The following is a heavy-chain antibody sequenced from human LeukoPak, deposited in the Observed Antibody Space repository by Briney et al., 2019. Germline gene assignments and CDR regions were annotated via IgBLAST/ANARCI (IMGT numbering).Heavy chain of an antibody. J-gene: IGHJ4*02. V-gene: IGHV3-23*01. CDR2: ISGIGGDT. D-gene: IGHD3-10*01. CDR1: GYSFTSYW. Sequence: GESLKISRQGSGYSFTSYWIGWGGQASGKGLGWVATISGIGGDTFDADSVKGRLSISRDNSKNRVFLQMNSLRAEDTAMYYGARWFGEPPNFHYWGQGTLVTVSS. CDR3: ARWFGEPPNFHY.